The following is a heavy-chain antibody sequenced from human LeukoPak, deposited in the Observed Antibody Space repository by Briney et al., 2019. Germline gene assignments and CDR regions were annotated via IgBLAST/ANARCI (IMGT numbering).Heavy chain of an antibody. CDR3: AKGGYSYGYRYLDY. V-gene: IGHV3-23*01. CDR2: ISGGGGST. D-gene: IGHD5-18*01. Sequence: GGSLTLSCAASGFTFSSYAMIWVRQAPGKGLEWVSGISGGGGSTYFADSVKGRFTISRDNSKNTLYLQMNSLRADDTALYYCAKGGYSYGYRYLDYWSQGTLVTVSS. CDR1: GFTFSSYA. J-gene: IGHJ4*02.